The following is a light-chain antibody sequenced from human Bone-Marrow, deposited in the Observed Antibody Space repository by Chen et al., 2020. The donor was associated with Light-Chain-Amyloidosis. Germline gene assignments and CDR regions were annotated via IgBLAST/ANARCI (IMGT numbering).Light chain of an antibody. CDR3: SSYTSTNALV. J-gene: IGLJ1*01. Sequence: QSALTQPASVSGSPGQSITISCTGTSSDVGSDNHVSWYQQHPDKAPKLMIYEVTNRPSWVPARFSGSKSDNTASLTISGLQTEDEADYFCSSYTSTNALVFGSGTRVTVL. CDR1: SSDVGSDNH. CDR2: EVT. V-gene: IGLV2-14*01.